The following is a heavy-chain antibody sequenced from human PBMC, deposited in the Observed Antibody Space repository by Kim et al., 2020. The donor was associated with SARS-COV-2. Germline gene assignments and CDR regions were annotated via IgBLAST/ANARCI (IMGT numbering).Heavy chain of an antibody. CDR2: ISYDGSNK. CDR1: GFTFSSYA. Sequence: GGSLRLSCAASGFTFSSYAMHWVRQAPGKRLEWVAVISYDGSNKYYADSVKGRFTISRDNSKNTLYLQMNSLRAEDTAVYYCARDLWDNWNDGSRYWGQG. D-gene: IGHD1-20*01. J-gene: IGHJ4*02. CDR3: ARDLWDNWNDGSRY. V-gene: IGHV3-30-3*01.